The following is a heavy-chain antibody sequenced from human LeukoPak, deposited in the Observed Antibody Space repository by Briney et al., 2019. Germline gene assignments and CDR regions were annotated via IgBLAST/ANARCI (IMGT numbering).Heavy chain of an antibody. CDR2: ISIAGTTT. CDR1: GFTFSSYA. V-gene: IGHV3-23*01. Sequence: PGGSLRLSCAASGFTFSSYAMSWVRQAPGKGLEWVSVISIAGTTTYYADSVEGRFTISRDNSRNTMYLQIDSLGVEDTALYYCVKGTSGWEQGLDYWGQGTLVTVSS. D-gene: IGHD1-26*01. CDR3: VKGTSGWEQGLDY. J-gene: IGHJ4*02.